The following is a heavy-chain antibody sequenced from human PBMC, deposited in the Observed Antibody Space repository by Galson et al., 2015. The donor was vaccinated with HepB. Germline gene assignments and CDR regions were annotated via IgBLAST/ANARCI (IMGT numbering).Heavy chain of an antibody. V-gene: IGHV1-3*01. J-gene: IGHJ4*02. D-gene: IGHD2-2*01. CDR3: ARDALAPGYCSSTNCNQNDY. Sequence: SVKVSCKASGFTFTNYPMHWVRQAPGQRLEWMGWIFGVNGNTKYSQKFQGRITITRDTSASTAYLELSSLRSEDTAVYNCARDALAPGYCSSTNCNQNDYWGQGTLVTVSS. CDR1: GFTFTNYP. CDR2: IFGVNGNT.